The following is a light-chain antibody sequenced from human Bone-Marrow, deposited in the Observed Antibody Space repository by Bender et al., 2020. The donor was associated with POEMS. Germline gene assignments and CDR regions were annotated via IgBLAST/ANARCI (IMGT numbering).Light chain of an antibody. Sequence: QSALTQPRSVSGSPGQSVTISCTGTSGDVGGYEYVSWYQQHPGKVPRLMIYDVTERPSGVPDRFSGSKSGNTASLTISGLQTEDEADYYCSSYARNDIYVFGTGTKVTVV. CDR1: SGDVGGYEY. CDR2: DVT. J-gene: IGLJ1*01. CDR3: SSYARNDIYV. V-gene: IGLV2-11*01.